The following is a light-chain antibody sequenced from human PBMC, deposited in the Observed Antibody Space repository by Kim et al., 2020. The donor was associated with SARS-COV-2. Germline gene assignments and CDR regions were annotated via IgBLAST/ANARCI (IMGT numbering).Light chain of an antibody. CDR2: AAF. Sequence: DIQMTQSPSSLSASAGDRVTITCRASQDISNYLAWYQQKPGQVPKVLIYAAFALQSGAPSRFSGSGSGTNFTLTISSLQPEDVATYYCQKYNSAPRTFGQGTKVDIK. CDR3: QKYNSAPRT. J-gene: IGKJ1*01. CDR1: QDISNY. V-gene: IGKV1-27*01.